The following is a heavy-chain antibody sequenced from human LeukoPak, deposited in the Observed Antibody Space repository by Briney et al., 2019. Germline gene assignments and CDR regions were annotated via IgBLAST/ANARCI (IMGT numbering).Heavy chain of an antibody. J-gene: IGHJ4*02. Sequence: SETLSLTCTVSGGSISRYYWMWIRQPPGKGLEWIGYIYYNGNTNYNPSLKSRVTISEDTSKNQSSLKLNSVTAADTAVYYCARDLYDDNRCFDFWGQGILVTVSS. D-gene: IGHD1-14*01. CDR1: GGSISRYY. V-gene: IGHV4-59*12. CDR3: ARDLYDDNRCFDF. CDR2: IYYNGNT.